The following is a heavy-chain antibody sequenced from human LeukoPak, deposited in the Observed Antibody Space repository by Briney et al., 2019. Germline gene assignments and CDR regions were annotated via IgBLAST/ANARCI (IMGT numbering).Heavy chain of an antibody. CDR1: VYTFTFYY. V-gene: IGHV1-2*02. Sequence: ASVTVSFMAAVYTFTFYYMHWVRPAPAQGKGWVGCINTNSGGTNYAQKFQGRVTMTRDTSISTAYMELSRLRSDDTAVYYCARDPIAAAGPRGYFQHWGQGTLVTVSS. D-gene: IGHD6-13*01. CDR3: ARDPIAAAGPRGYFQH. J-gene: IGHJ1*01. CDR2: INTNSGGT.